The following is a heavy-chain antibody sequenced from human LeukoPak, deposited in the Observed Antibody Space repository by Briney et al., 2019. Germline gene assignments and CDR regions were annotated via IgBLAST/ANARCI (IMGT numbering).Heavy chain of an antibody. V-gene: IGHV3-21*01. CDR2: ISSSSSYI. Sequence: GGSLRLSCAASGFTLSSYSMNWVRQAPGKGLEWASSISSSSSYIYYADSVKGRFTISRDNAKNSLYLQMNSLRAEDTAVYYCASDRCHPSSTTGGCLDAFDIWGQGTMVTVSS. J-gene: IGHJ3*02. CDR1: GFTLSSYS. CDR3: ASDRCHPSSTTGGCLDAFDI. D-gene: IGHD5/OR15-5a*01.